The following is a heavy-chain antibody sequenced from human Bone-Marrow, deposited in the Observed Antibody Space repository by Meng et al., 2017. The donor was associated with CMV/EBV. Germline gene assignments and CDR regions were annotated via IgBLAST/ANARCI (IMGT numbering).Heavy chain of an antibody. CDR1: GFTFRSYD. J-gene: IGHJ4*02. Sequence: GESLKISCAASGFTFRSYDMHWVRQAPGKGLEWVAFILYDESNKYYGDSVKGRFTIFRDNAYNTPFLQMDSLRAEDTAVYYCAKDRWPIRHWGQGTLVTVSS. D-gene: IGHD3-3*02. V-gene: IGHV3-30*02. CDR2: ILYDESNK. CDR3: AKDRWPIRH.